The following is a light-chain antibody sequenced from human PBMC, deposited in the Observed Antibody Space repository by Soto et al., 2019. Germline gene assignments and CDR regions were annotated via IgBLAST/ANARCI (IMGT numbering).Light chain of an antibody. CDR1: QSIRTF. Sequence: DVQMTQSPSSLSASVGDTVTITCRASQSIRTFLDWYHQKPGKAPKHLIYAASSLESGVTARFSGSGSGTDFTLTISSLQPEDFATYHCLQSYTTPVTFGQGTRLEIK. V-gene: IGKV1-39*01. J-gene: IGKJ5*01. CDR3: LQSYTTPVT. CDR2: AAS.